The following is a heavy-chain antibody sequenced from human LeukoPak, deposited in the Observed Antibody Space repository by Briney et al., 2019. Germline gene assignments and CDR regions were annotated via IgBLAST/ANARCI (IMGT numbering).Heavy chain of an antibody. CDR1: GGSFSGYY. V-gene: IGHV4-34*01. CDR2: INHSGST. Sequence: PSETLSLTCAVYGGSFSGYYWSWIRQPPGKGLEWIGEINHSGSTNYNPSLKSRVTISVDTSKNQFSLKLSSVTAADTAVYYCARGVELVWSDYWGQGTLVTVSS. J-gene: IGHJ4*02. D-gene: IGHD6-6*01. CDR3: ARGVELVWSDY.